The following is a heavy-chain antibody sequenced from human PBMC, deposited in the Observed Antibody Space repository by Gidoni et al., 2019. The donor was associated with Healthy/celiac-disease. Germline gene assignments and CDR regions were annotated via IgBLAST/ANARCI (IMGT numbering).Heavy chain of an antibody. CDR1: GGSISSSSYY. D-gene: IGHD2-15*01. V-gene: IGHV4-39*07. CDR2: INYSGST. Sequence: QLQLQESGPGLVKPSETLSLTCTVSGGSISSSSYYWGWIRQPPGKGLEWIGSINYSGSTYYNPSLKSRVTISVDTSKNQFSLKLSSVTAADTAVYYCARDNIVVVVAGYYYYYGMDVWGQGTTVTVSS. CDR3: ARDNIVVVVAGYYYYYGMDV. J-gene: IGHJ6*02.